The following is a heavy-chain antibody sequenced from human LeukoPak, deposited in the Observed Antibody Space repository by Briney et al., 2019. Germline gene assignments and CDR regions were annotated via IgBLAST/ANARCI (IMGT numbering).Heavy chain of an antibody. D-gene: IGHD6-19*01. CDR3: ARGTRRWLGQGGY. V-gene: IGHV4-61*02. Sequence: PSETLSLTCTVSGGSISRGRYYWSWIRQPAGKGLEWIGRIYTSGNTNHNPTLKSRVTISVDTSKNQFSLKLSSVTAADTAVYYCARGTRRWLGQGGYWGQGTLVTVSS. CDR1: GGSISRGRYY. CDR2: IYTSGNT. J-gene: IGHJ4*02.